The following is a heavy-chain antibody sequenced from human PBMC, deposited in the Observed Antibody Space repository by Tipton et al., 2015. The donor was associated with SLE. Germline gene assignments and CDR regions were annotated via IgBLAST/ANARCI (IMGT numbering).Heavy chain of an antibody. J-gene: IGHJ3*02. Sequence: SLRLSCAASGFTFSSYDMHWVRQATEKGLEWVSAIGTAGDTYYPGSVKGRFTISRENAKNSLYLQMNSLRAGDTAVYYCARSALQFDAFDIWGQGTMVTVSS. V-gene: IGHV3-13*01. CDR2: IGTAGDT. CDR3: ARSALQFDAFDI. CDR1: GFTFSSYD. D-gene: IGHD4-11*01.